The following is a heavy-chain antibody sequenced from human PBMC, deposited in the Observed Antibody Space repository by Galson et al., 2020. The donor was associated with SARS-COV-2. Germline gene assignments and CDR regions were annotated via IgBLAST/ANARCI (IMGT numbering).Heavy chain of an antibody. V-gene: IGHV3-30-3*01. D-gene: IGHD2-2*01. J-gene: IGHJ5*02. CDR3: ARESAVDIVVVPAASNWFDP. Sequence: GGSLRLSCAASGFTFSSYAMHWVRQAPGKGLEWVAVISYDGSHKYYADSVKGRFTISRDNSKNTLYLQMNSLRAEATAVYYCARESAVDIVVVPAASNWFDPWGQGALVTVSS. CDR1: GFTFSSYA. CDR2: ISYDGSHK.